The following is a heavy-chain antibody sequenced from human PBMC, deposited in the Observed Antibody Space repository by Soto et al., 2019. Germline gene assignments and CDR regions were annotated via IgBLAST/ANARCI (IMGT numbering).Heavy chain of an antibody. D-gene: IGHD2-15*01. CDR1: GGTFSSYA. V-gene: IGHV1-69*01. J-gene: IGHJ6*02. Sequence: QVQLVQSGAEVKKPGSSVKVSCKASGGTFSSYAISWVRQAPGQGLEWMGGIIPIFGTANYAQKFQGRVTITADESTSTAYMELSSLISEDTAVYYCASARVGYCSGGSCYTYYYGMDVWGQGTTVTVSS. CDR3: ASARVGYCSGGSCYTYYYGMDV. CDR2: IIPIFGTA.